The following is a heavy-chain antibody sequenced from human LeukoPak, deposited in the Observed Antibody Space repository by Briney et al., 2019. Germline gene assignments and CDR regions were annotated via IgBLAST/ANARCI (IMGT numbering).Heavy chain of an antibody. CDR3: ARYCSGASCYSGLDY. J-gene: IGHJ4*02. V-gene: IGHV3-23*01. Sequence: PGGSLRLSCAASGFTFNNYFMTWVRQAPGKGLEWVSTISGSAVSTYYADFVKGLFTISRDISKNTLYLQMNSLRADDTAVYYCARYCSGASCYSGLDYWGQGTLVTVSS. CDR2: ISGSAVST. CDR1: GFTFNNYF. D-gene: IGHD2-2*01.